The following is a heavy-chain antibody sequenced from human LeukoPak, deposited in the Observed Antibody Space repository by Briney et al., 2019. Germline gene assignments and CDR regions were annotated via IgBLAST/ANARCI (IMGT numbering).Heavy chain of an antibody. V-gene: IGHV4-39*01. D-gene: IGHD6-19*01. CDR3: ARRGQWLVYFDY. Sequence: PSETLSLTCTVSGGSFSSSTYYWAWIRQPPGKGLEWIGSFHYSGTTYYNASLKSRVTISADTSKNQFSLKLSFVTAADTAVYYCARRGQWLVYFDYWGQGTLVTVSS. CDR2: FHYSGTT. CDR1: GGSFSSSTYY. J-gene: IGHJ4*02.